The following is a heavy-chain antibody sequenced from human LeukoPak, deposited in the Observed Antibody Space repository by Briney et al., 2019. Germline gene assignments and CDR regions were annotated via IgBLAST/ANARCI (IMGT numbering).Heavy chain of an antibody. CDR3: ARDRGIAVAGTHAFDI. D-gene: IGHD6-19*01. CDR2: ISAYNGNT. V-gene: IGHV1-18*01. J-gene: IGHJ3*02. CDR1: GYTFTSYG. Sequence: GASVKVSCKASGYTFTSYGISWVRQAPGQGLEWMGWISAYNGNTNYAQKLQGRVTMTTDTSTSTAYMELRSLRSDDTAVYYCARDRGIAVAGTHAFDIWGQGTMVTVSS.